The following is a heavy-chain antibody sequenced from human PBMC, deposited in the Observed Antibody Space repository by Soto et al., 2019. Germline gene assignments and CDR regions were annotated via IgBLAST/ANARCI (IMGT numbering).Heavy chain of an antibody. V-gene: IGHV3-72*01. CDR2: SRNKANSYTT. D-gene: IGHD1-26*01. Sequence: LRHPCAVFGFKISDHGGRWVSQAQGKGLEWVARSRNKANSYTTEYAASVKGRFTISRDDSKKSLYLQMNSLKTEDTAVYYCTVGGIVGATYEYWGQGTLVTVSP. J-gene: IGHJ4*02. CDR1: GFKISDHG. CDR3: TVGGIVGATYEY.